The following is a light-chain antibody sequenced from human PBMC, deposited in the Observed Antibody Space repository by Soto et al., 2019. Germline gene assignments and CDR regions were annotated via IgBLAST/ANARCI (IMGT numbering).Light chain of an antibody. V-gene: IGLV3-1*01. J-gene: IGLJ1*01. CDR2: QDT. CDR3: QAWDTSTSYV. CDR1: KLGNKY. Sequence: SYELTQPPSVSVSPGQTASITRSGDKLGNKYASWYQQKPGQSPVLVIYQDTKRPSGIPERFSGSNSGNTATLTISGTQAMDEADYYCQAWDTSTSYVFGTGTKVTVL.